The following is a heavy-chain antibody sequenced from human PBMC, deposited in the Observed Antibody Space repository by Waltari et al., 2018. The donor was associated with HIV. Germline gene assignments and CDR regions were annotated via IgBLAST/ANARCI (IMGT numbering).Heavy chain of an antibody. D-gene: IGHD4-17*01. V-gene: IGHV3-21*01. Sequence: EVQLVESGGGLVKPGGSLRLSCAASGFTFSSYSMNWVRQAPGKGLEWVSSISSRSSYIYYADSVKGRVTISSDNAKNSLYLQMNSLRAEDTAVYYCARDGAGYYYYGMDVWGQGTTVTVSS. CDR1: GFTFSSYS. CDR3: ARDGAGYYYYGMDV. CDR2: ISSRSSYI. J-gene: IGHJ6*02.